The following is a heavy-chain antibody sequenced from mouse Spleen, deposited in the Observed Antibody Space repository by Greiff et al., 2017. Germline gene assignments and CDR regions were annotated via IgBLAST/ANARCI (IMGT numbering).Heavy chain of an antibody. CDR2: ISSGSSTI. Sequence: EVKVVESGGGLVKPGGSLKLSCAASGFTFSDYGMHWVRQAPEKGLEWVAYISSGSSTIYYADTVKGRFTISRDNAKNTLFLQMTSLRSEDTAMYYCARNYYGTFYWYFDVWGAGTTVTVSS. V-gene: IGHV5-17*01. CDR3: ARNYYGTFYWYFDV. D-gene: IGHD1-1*01. J-gene: IGHJ1*01. CDR1: GFTFSDYG.